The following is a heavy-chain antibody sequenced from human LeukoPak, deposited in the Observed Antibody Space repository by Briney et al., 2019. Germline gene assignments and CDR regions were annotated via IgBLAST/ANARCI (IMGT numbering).Heavy chain of an antibody. J-gene: IGHJ5*02. CDR1: GGSFSGYY. D-gene: IGHD2-2*01. CDR3: ARRVVPAAKINWFDP. Sequence: SETLSLTCAVYGGSFSGYYWSWIRQPPGKGLEWIGEINHSGSTNYNPSLESRVTISVDTSKNQFSLKLSSVTAADTAVYYCARRVVPAAKINWFDPWGQGTLVTVSS. CDR2: INHSGST. V-gene: IGHV4-34*01.